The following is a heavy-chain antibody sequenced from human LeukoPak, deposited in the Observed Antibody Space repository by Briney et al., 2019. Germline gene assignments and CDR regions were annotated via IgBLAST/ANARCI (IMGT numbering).Heavy chain of an antibody. J-gene: IGHJ6*02. CDR2: ISSSGSTI. CDR1: GLTFSDYY. Sequence: GGSLRLSCAASGLTFSDYYMSWIRQAPGKGLEWVSYISSSGSTIYYADSVKGRFTISRDNAKNSLYLQMNSLRAEDTAVYYCAKVSGGGLYYDGMDVWGQGTTVTVSS. CDR3: AKVSGGGLYYDGMDV. V-gene: IGHV3-11*01. D-gene: IGHD1-14*01.